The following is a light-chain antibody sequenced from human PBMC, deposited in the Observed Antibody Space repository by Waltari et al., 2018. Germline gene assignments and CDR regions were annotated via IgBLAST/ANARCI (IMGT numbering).Light chain of an antibody. J-gene: IGKJ1*01. CDR1: QSITTS. CDR2: GAS. Sequence: DIQMTQSPSTLSASVGDTVIISCRAGQSITTSLAWYQQKPGKAPDVLIYGASNLESGVPSRFSGSGSGTEFTLTISSLQPDDFATYYCQQYKSYKTFGQGTRVEIK. V-gene: IGKV1-5*03. CDR3: QQYKSYKT.